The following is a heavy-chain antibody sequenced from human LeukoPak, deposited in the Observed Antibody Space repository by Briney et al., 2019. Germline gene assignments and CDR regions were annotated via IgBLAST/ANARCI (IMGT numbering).Heavy chain of an antibody. J-gene: IGHJ4*02. V-gene: IGHV1-2*02. CDR3: AREGAGDGYNFGFDY. CDR1: GYTFTVYY. D-gene: IGHD5-24*01. CDR2: INPNSGGT. Sequence: ASVTVSCKASGYTFTVYYMHCVRQAPGQGLEWMGWINPNSGGTNYAQKFQGRVTMTRDTSISTAFMELSRLRSDDTAVYYCAREGAGDGYNFGFDYWGQGTLVHVPS.